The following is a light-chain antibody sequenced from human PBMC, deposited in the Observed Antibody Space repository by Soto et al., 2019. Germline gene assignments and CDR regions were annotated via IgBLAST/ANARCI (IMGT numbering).Light chain of an antibody. CDR3: SSYTSSSTLWV. V-gene: IGLV2-14*01. Sequence: QSALTQPASVSGSPGQPITTSCTGTSREVGGYNYVSWYQQHPGKAPKLMIYDVSNRPSGVSNRFSGSKSGNTASLTISGLQAEDEADYYCSSYTSSSTLWVFGGGTKLTVL. J-gene: IGLJ3*02. CDR2: DVS. CDR1: SREVGGYNY.